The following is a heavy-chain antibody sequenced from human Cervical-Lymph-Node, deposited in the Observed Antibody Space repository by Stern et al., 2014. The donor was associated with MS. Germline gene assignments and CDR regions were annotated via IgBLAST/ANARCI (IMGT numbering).Heavy chain of an antibody. V-gene: IGHV5-51*03. CDR2: IYPGDSDT. CDR1: GYSFSNYW. CDR3: ATAPPRGYTYGNFDY. D-gene: IGHD5-18*01. J-gene: IGHJ4*02. Sequence: VQLVQSGTEVKKPGESLKISCKGSGYSFSNYWIGWVRQMPGKGLELVGIIYPGDSDTRYSQSFQGQVTVSADKSINTAYLQWSSLKASDTAIYYCATAPPRGYTYGNFDYWGQGTLVTVSS.